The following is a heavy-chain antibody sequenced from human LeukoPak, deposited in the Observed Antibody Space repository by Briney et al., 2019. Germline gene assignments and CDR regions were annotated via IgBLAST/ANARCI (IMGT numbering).Heavy chain of an antibody. J-gene: IGHJ4*02. Sequence: ASVKVSCKASVYTFTGYYMHWVRQAPGQGLEWMGRINPNSGGTNYAQKFQGRVTMTRDTSISTAYMELSRLRSDDTAVYYCARFSVTIFGVVIIDYWGQGTLVTVSS. CDR1: VYTFTGYY. V-gene: IGHV1-2*06. D-gene: IGHD3-3*01. CDR3: ARFSVTIFGVVIIDY. CDR2: INPNSGGT.